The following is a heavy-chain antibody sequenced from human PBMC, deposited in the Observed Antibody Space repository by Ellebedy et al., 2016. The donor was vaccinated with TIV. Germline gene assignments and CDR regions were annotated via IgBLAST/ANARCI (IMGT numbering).Heavy chain of an antibody. J-gene: IGHJ4*02. V-gene: IGHV3-33*01. CDR1: GFTSRTYG. D-gene: IGHD6-13*01. Sequence: GESLKISCAASGFTSRTYGMHWVRQAPGKGLEWLAVIWYDGSNKYYADSVKGRFTIFRDNSKNTLYLQLNSLRVEDTAVYYCAREVPHIASAALDYWGQGTLVTVSS. CDR3: AREVPHIASAALDY. CDR2: IWYDGSNK.